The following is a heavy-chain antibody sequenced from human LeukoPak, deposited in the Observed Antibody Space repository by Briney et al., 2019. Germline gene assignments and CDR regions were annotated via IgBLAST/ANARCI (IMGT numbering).Heavy chain of an antibody. Sequence: PSGTLSLTCTVSGGSISNYYWSWIRQPPGKGLEWIGYIYYSGTTNYNPSLKSRVTISVDTSKNQFSLKLSSVTAADTAIYYCARGRGWLQSTPFDYWGQGTLVTVSS. J-gene: IGHJ4*02. CDR3: ARGRGWLQSTPFDY. D-gene: IGHD5-24*01. CDR2: IYYSGTT. CDR1: GGSISNYY. V-gene: IGHV4-59*01.